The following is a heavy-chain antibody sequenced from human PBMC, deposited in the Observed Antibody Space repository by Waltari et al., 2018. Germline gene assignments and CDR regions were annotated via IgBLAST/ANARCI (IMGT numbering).Heavy chain of an antibody. CDR3: ARVEDYDSSGTFDY. CDR2: INPNSGGT. CDR1: GYTFTGYY. J-gene: IGHJ4*02. V-gene: IGHV1-2*02. Sequence: QVQLVQSGAEVKKPGASVKVSCTASGYTFTGYYLHWVLQAPGQGLEWMGWINPNSGGTNYAQKFQGRVTMTRDTSISTAYMELSRLRSDDTAVYYCARVEDYDSSGTFDYWGQGTLVTVSS. D-gene: IGHD3-22*01.